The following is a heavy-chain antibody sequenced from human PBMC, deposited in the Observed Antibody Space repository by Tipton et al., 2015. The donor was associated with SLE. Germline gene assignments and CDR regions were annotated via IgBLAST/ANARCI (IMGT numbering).Heavy chain of an antibody. V-gene: IGHV4-59*01. CDR2: IYYSGTT. CDR1: GGSISHFY. J-gene: IGHJ6*02. D-gene: IGHD3-10*01. Sequence: GLVKPSGTLSLTCSVSGGSISHFYWSWIRQPPGKGLEWIAYIYYSGTTNYNPSLKSRVSISVDTSKNHFSLNLYSVTAADTAVYYCARGSRGVGFDVWGHGTPVIVSS. CDR3: ARGSRGVGFDV.